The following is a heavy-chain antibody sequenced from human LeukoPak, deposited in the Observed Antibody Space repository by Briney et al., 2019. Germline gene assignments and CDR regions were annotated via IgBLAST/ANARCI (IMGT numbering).Heavy chain of an antibody. CDR1: GGSISSGGYS. D-gene: IGHD6-19*01. J-gene: IGHJ4*02. CDR2: IYHSGST. CDR3: AREGQWLGD. Sequence: PSETLSLTCAVSGGSISSGGYSWSWIRQPPGKGLEWIGYIYHSGSTYYNPSLKSRVTISVDKSKNQFSLKLSSVTAADTAVYYCAREGQWLGDWGQGTLVTVSS. V-gene: IGHV4-30-2*01.